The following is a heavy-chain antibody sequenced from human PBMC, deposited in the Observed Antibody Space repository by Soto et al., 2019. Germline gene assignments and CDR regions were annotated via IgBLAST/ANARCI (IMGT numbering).Heavy chain of an antibody. J-gene: IGHJ4*02. D-gene: IGHD1-26*01. CDR1: GFNFAGYA. Sequence: PGGSLRLSCATSGFNFAGYAMTWFRQAPGKGLERVGFTRGKAYGGTTEYAASVRGRFTISRDNFKNTLYLQMNNRRAEDTALYYCARCSGSLYYFHYWGQGTLVTVSS. V-gene: IGHV3-49*03. CDR2: TRGKAYGGTT. CDR3: ARCSGSLYYFHY.